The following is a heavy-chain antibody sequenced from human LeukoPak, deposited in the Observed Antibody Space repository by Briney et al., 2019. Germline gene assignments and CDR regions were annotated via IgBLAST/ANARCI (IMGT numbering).Heavy chain of an antibody. V-gene: IGHV4-59*08. Sequence: SETLSLTCTVSGGSISSYYWSWIRQPPGKGLEWIGYIYYSGSTNYSPSLKSRVTISVDTSKNQFSLKLSSVTTADTAVYYCARLPIVVVAAAFDYWGQGTLVTVSS. CDR3: ARLPIVVVAAAFDY. CDR2: IYYSGST. D-gene: IGHD2-15*01. J-gene: IGHJ4*02. CDR1: GGSISSYY.